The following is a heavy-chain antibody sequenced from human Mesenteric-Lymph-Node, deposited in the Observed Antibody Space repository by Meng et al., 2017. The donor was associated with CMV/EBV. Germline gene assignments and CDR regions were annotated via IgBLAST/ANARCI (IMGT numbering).Heavy chain of an antibody. CDR1: GFTFSSYA. V-gene: IGHV3-30*04. Sequence: GGSLRLSCAASGFTFSSYAMHWVRQAPGKGLEWVAVISYDGSNKYYADSVKGRFTISRDNSKNTLYLQMNSLRAEDTAVYYCARDRGTLIGSYGYYYYGMDVWGQGTTVTVSS. CDR2: ISYDGSNK. CDR3: ARDRGTLIGSYGYYYYGMDV. J-gene: IGHJ6*02. D-gene: IGHD1-26*01.